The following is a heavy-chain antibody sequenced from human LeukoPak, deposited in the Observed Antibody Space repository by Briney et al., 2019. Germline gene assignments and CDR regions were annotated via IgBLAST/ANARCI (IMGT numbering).Heavy chain of an antibody. CDR3: ARGYSSFDY. V-gene: IGHV4-34*01. Sequence: SETLSLTCAVYGGSFSGYYWSWIRQPPGKGLEWIGEINHSGSTNYNPSLKSRVTISVDTSKNQFSLKLSSVTAADTAVYYCARGYSSFDYWGQGTLVTISS. CDR1: GGSFSGYY. J-gene: IGHJ4*02. D-gene: IGHD6-13*01. CDR2: INHSGST.